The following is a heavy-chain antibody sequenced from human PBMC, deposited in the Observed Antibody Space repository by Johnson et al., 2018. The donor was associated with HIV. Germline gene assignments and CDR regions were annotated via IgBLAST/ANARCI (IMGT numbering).Heavy chain of an antibody. D-gene: IGHD3-22*01. CDR1: GFTVSSNY. Sequence: VQLVESGGGLVQPGGSLRLSCAASGFTVSSNYMSWVCQAPGKGLEWVSVIYSGGSTYYADSVTGRLTISRDNSKNTLYLQMNSLRAEDTAVYYCARSRYDSSGDGIWGQGTMVTVSS. J-gene: IGHJ3*02. CDR2: IYSGGST. CDR3: ARSRYDSSGDGI. V-gene: IGHV3-66*01.